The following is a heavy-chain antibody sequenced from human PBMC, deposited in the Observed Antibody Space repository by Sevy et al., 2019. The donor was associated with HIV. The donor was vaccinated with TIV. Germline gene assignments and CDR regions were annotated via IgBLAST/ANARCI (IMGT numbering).Heavy chain of an antibody. V-gene: IGHV4-61*01. CDR2: IYYSGST. Sequence: SETLSLTCTVSGGSVSSGSYYWSWIRQPPGKGLEWIGYIYYSGSTNYNPSLKSRVTISVDTSKNQFSLKLSSVTAADTAVYYCARDRYYYDSSGYHYYYGMDVWGQGTTVTVSS. CDR1: GGSVSSGSYY. D-gene: IGHD3-22*01. CDR3: ARDRYYYDSSGYHYYYGMDV. J-gene: IGHJ6*02.